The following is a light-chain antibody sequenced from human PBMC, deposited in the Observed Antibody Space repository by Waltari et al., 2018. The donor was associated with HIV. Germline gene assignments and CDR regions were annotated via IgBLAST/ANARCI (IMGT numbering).Light chain of an antibody. J-gene: IGLJ1*01. Sequence: SVLTQPPSVSAAPGPKVTISCSGSRSNIGSHYRSCYPHLTGTAPKLLIYEDNKRPSGIPDRSAGSKSGTSATLGITGLLTGDEADYYCGTWDTSLSAGVFGTGTKVTVL. CDR3: GTWDTSLSAGV. CDR2: EDN. V-gene: IGLV1-51*02. CDR1: RSNIGSHY.